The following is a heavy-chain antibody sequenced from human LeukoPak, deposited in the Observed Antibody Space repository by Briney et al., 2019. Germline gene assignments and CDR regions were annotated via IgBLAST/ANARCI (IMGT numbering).Heavy chain of an antibody. CDR3: ARDDVAAMVGGDY. CDR1: GFTFSDYY. V-gene: IGHV3-11*04. J-gene: IGHJ4*02. CDR2: IISSGSTI. Sequence: GGSLRLSCAASGFTFSDYYMSWVRQAPGKGLEWVSYIISSGSTIYYADSVKGRFTISRDNAKNSLYLQMNSLRAKDTAVYYCARDDVAAMVGGDYWGQGTLVTVSS. D-gene: IGHD5-18*01.